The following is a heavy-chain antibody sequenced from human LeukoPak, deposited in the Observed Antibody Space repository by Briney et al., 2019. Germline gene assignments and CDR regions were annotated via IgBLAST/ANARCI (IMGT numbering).Heavy chain of an antibody. V-gene: IGHV3-23*01. CDR2: ISANGGST. D-gene: IGHD6-13*01. CDR1: GFTFGSSV. Sequence: GRSLRLSCAASGFTFGSSVMNWVRQAPGKGLEWVSGISANGGSTYYADSVKGRFTISRDTSKNTLYLQMNSLRAEDTAVYYCARGGYSSSWYHFDYWGQGTLVTVSS. CDR3: ARGGYSSSWYHFDY. J-gene: IGHJ4*02.